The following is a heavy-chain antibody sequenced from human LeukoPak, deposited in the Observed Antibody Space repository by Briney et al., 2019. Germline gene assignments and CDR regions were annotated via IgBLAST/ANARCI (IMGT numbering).Heavy chain of an antibody. D-gene: IGHD4-17*01. J-gene: IGHJ4*02. CDR1: GITLSNYG. V-gene: IGHV3-23*01. Sequence: GGSLRLSCAVSGITLSNYGMSWVRQAPGKGLEWVAGISDSGGRTNYADSVKGRFTISRDNPKNTLYLQMNSLRAEDTAVYYCASAAEDYGPPDYWGQGTLVTVSS. CDR3: ASAAEDYGPPDY. CDR2: ISDSGGRT.